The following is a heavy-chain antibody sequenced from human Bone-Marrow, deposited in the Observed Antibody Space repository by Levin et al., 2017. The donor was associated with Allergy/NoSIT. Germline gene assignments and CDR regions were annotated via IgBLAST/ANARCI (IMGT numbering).Heavy chain of an antibody. V-gene: IGHV1-24*01. J-gene: IGHJ3*02. CDR2: FAPENGET. Sequence: AASVKVSCKISGHPLSEVAMHWVRQGPGKGLEWMGRFAPENGETVNQERFPGRVTVTEDTSIDTVFMELSGLRSEDTGIYYCTTEAFDIWGQGTAVIVSS. CDR1: GHPLSEVA. CDR3: TTEAFDI.